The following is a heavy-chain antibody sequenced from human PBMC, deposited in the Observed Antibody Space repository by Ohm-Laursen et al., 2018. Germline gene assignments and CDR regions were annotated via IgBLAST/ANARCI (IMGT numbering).Heavy chain of an antibody. J-gene: IGHJ6*02. Sequence: EASVKASCKASGYTFTSYGISWVRQAPGQGLEWMGWISAYNGNTNYAQKLQGRVTMTTDTSTSTAYMELRSLRSDDTAVYYCARDRGIAVAGHYYYGMDVWGQGTTVTVSS. D-gene: IGHD6-19*01. CDR3: ARDRGIAVAGHYYYGMDV. CDR1: GYTFTSYG. V-gene: IGHV1-18*01. CDR2: ISAYNGNT.